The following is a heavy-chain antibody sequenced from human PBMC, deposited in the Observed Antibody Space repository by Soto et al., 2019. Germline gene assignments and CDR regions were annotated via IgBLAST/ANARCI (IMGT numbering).Heavy chain of an antibody. Sequence: PSQILSLTCAVYGGSFSGYYWSWIRQPPGKGLEWIGEINHSGSTNYNPSLKSRVTISVDTSKNQFSLKLSSVTAADTAVYYCARGSSSWYGGDFDYWGQGTLVTVS. CDR2: INHSGST. J-gene: IGHJ4*02. D-gene: IGHD6-13*01. CDR1: GGSFSGYY. CDR3: ARGSSSWYGGDFDY. V-gene: IGHV4-34*01.